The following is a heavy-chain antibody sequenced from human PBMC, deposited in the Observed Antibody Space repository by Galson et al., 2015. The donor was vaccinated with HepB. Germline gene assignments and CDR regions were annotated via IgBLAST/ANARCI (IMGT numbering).Heavy chain of an antibody. CDR3: ARDRDIVATRARQWFDP. CDR2: ISSSGSTI. J-gene: IGHJ5*02. D-gene: IGHD5-12*01. CDR1: GFTFSSYE. V-gene: IGHV3-48*03. Sequence: SLRLSCAASGFTFSSYEMNWVRQAPGKGLEWVSYISSSGSTIYYADSVKGRFTISRDNAKNSLYLQMNSLRAEDTAVYYCARDRDIVATRARQWFDPWGQGTLVTVSS.